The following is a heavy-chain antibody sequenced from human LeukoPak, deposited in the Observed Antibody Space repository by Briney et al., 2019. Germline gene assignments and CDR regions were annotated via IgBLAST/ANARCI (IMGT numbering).Heavy chain of an antibody. Sequence: GGSLRLSCAASGFRFGNYGMHWVRQAPGKGLEWVAVKSDDGRNKYYADSVRGRFTISRDNSKNMLYLQMNNLRPEDTAVYHCAKDADTATIIYWYFDLWGRGTLVTVSS. D-gene: IGHD5-18*01. CDR2: KSDDGRNK. V-gene: IGHV3-30*18. CDR3: AKDADTATIIYWYFDL. CDR1: GFRFGNYG. J-gene: IGHJ2*01.